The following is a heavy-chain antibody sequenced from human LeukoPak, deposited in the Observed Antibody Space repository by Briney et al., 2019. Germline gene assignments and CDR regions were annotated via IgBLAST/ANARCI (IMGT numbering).Heavy chain of an antibody. CDR2: IKQDGSDK. D-gene: IGHD1-26*01. Sequence: PGGSLRLSCAASGFTFSDYYMSWIRQAPGKGLEWVANIKQDGSDKYYVDSVKGRFTISRDNAKNSLYLQMNSLRAEDTAVYYCARHSSGSYGYWGQGTLVTVSS. CDR1: GFTFSDYY. CDR3: ARHSSGSYGY. J-gene: IGHJ4*02. V-gene: IGHV3-7*01.